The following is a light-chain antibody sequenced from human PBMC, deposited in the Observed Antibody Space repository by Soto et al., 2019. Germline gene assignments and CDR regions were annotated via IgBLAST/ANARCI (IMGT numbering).Light chain of an antibody. V-gene: IGLV2-8*01. J-gene: IGLJ3*02. CDR2: EVT. Sequence: QSALTQPPSASGSPGQSVTISCTGTSSDVGGYNFVSWYQQHPGKAPKLMIYEVTKRPSGVPSRFSGSKSGNTASLTVSGLQAEDEADYYCSSYAGSSNLGVFGGGTQLTVL. CDR1: SSDVGGYNF. CDR3: SSYAGSSNLGV.